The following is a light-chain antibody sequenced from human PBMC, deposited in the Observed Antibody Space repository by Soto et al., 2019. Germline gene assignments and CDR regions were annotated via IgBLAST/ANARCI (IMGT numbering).Light chain of an antibody. CDR3: QHYGGSFT. Sequence: PGERATLSCRASESVSSVYLAWYQHKPGQAPRLLIFGASSRATAIPDRFSGSGSGTDFTLTISRLEPEDFAVYYCQHYGGSFTFGQGTRLEIK. V-gene: IGKV3-20*01. J-gene: IGKJ5*01. CDR2: GAS. CDR1: ESVSSVY.